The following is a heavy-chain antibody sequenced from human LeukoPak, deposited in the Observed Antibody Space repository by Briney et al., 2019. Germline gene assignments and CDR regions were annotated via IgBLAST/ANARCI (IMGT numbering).Heavy chain of an antibody. D-gene: IGHD3-22*01. J-gene: IGHJ4*02. Sequence: GGSLRLSCAASGFTFSSYSMNWVRQAPGKGLEWVSSISSSSSYIYYADSVKGRFTISRDNAKNSLYLQMNSLRAEDTAVYYCARVRGYYDSSGYYYLPGFDYWGQGTLVTVSS. V-gene: IGHV3-21*01. CDR3: ARVRGYYDSSGYYYLPGFDY. CDR1: GFTFSSYS. CDR2: ISSSSSYI.